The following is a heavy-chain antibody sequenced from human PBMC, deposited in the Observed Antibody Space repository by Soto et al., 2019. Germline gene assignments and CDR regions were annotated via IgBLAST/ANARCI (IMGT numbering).Heavy chain of an antibody. CDR1: GFTLSTYG. D-gene: IGHD3-10*01. CDR2: IVSYSSYK. V-gene: IGHV3-21*01. Sequence: GGSLRLSCAASGFTLSTYGMNCVRQSPGKGLEWVSSIVSYSSYKYYADSVKGRFTISRDNAKNSLYLQMNSLRAEDTAVYYCARDGFGELARYYYYMDVWGKRTTVTVSS. J-gene: IGHJ6*03. CDR3: ARDGFGELARYYYYMDV.